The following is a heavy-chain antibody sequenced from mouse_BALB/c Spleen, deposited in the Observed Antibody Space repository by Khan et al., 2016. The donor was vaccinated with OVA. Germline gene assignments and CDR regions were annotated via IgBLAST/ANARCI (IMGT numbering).Heavy chain of an antibody. CDR2: INTYTGEP. D-gene: IGHD4-1*02. Sequence: QIQLVQSGPELRKPGETVKISCKASGYTFTNYGMNWVKQAPGKGLKWMGWINTYTGEPTYANDFKGRFAFSLETSASHAYLQINNLKNEDTATYCCARSNSYWYFDVWGAGTTVTVSS. J-gene: IGHJ1*01. CDR1: GYTFTNYG. CDR3: ARSNSYWYFDV. V-gene: IGHV9-3-1*01.